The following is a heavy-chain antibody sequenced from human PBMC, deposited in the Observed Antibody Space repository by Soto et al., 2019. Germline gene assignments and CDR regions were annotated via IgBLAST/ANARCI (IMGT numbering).Heavy chain of an antibody. Sequence: GASVKVSCKASGGTFSSYAISWVRQAPGQGLEWMGGIIPIFGTANYAQKFQGRVTITADESTSTAYMELSSLRSEDTAVYYCARDLSRIAVAGSLGYYYYYGMDVWGQGTTVTVSS. CDR2: IIPIFGTA. CDR1: GGTFSSYA. J-gene: IGHJ6*02. V-gene: IGHV1-69*13. D-gene: IGHD6-19*01. CDR3: ARDLSRIAVAGSLGYYYYYGMDV.